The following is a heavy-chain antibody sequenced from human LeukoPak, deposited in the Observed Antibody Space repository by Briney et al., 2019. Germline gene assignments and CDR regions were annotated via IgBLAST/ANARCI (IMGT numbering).Heavy chain of an antibody. CDR2: IYDSGST. CDR1: GGSISSYY. D-gene: IGHD3-22*01. J-gene: IGHJ4*02. Sequence: PSETLSLTCTVSGGSISSYYWSWIRQPPGKGLECIGNIYDSGSTNYNPSLKGRVTISVDTSKNQCSLKLSSVTAADTAVYYCARQSISGSSLSYFDYWGQGTLVNVSS. CDR3: ARQSISGSSLSYFDY. V-gene: IGHV4-59*01.